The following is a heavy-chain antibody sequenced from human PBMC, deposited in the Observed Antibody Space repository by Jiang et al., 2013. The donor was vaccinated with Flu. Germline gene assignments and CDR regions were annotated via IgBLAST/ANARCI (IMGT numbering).Heavy chain of an antibody. CDR3: ATGPMYFWSGYYPLNLFDY. CDR2: FDPEDGET. D-gene: IGHD3-3*01. J-gene: IGHJ4*02. Sequence: EWMGGFDPEDGETIYAQKFQGRVTMTEDTSTDTAYMELSSLRSEDTAVYYCATGPMYFWSGYYPLNLFDYWGQGTLVTVSS. V-gene: IGHV1-24*01.